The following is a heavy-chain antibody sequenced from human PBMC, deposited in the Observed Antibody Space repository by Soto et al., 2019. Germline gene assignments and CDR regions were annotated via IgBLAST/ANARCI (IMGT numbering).Heavy chain of an antibody. V-gene: IGHV3-30*18. CDR2: ISHDGVNK. CDR3: AKDIGYCSGTTCYHPGMDV. D-gene: IGHD2-2*01. J-gene: IGHJ6*02. CDR1: KLTFSSYG. Sequence: GGSLRLSCAVTKLTFSSYGMHWVRQAPGKGLEWVAVISHDGVNKKYGDSVKGRFTISRDNSKKTLYLQMNSLRSEDTAVYYCAKDIGYCSGTTCYHPGMDVWGQGTTVTVSS.